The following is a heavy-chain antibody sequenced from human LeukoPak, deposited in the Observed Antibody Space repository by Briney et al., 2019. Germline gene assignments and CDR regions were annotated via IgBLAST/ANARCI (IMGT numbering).Heavy chain of an antibody. CDR1: GGSFSGYY. V-gene: IGHV4-34*01. CDR3: ARGPVSDY. CDR2: IYHSGST. J-gene: IGHJ4*01. Sequence: SETLSLTCAVYGGSFSGYYWSWIRQPPGKGLEWIGEIYHSGSTNYNPSLTSRVTISVDTSKNQFFLKLSSVTAADTAVYDCARGPVSDYWGQGTLVSVSS.